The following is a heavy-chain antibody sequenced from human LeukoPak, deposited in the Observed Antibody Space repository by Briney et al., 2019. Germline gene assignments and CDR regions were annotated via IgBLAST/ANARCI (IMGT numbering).Heavy chain of an antibody. CDR1: GFTFSTYW. CDR3: ARGHTLMVTPLFAP. J-gene: IGHJ5*02. V-gene: IGHV3-74*01. D-gene: IGHD5-18*01. Sequence: GGSLRLSCAASGFTFSTYWIHWVRQAPGKGLVWVSRINSDGSSTSYADSVKGRFTISRDNAENTLYLQMNSLRAEDAAVYYWARGHTLMVTPLFAPWAKETLVTVSS. CDR2: INSDGSST.